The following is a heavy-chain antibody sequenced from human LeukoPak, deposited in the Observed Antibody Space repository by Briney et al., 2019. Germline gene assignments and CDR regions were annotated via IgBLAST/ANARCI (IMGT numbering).Heavy chain of an antibody. Sequence: GGSLRLSCAASGFTFSSYGMHWVRQAPGKGLEWVAIISYDGRTKYYADSVKGRFTISRDNSKNTLYLQMNSLTPEDTAVYYCARDSGFFDYWGQGTLVTVSS. V-gene: IGHV3-30*03. CDR1: GFTFSSYG. CDR3: ARDSGFFDY. CDR2: ISYDGRTK. J-gene: IGHJ4*02.